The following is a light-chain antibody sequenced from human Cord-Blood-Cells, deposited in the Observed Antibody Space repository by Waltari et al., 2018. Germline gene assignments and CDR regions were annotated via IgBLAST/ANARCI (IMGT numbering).Light chain of an antibody. V-gene: IGLV2-23*01. CDR2: EGS. Sequence: QSALTQPASVSGSPGQSITISCTGTSSDVGSYNLVSWYQQHPGKAPKLMIYEGSKRPSGVSDRFSGSKSGNTASLTISGLQAEDGADYYCCSYAGSYTYVFGTGTKVTVL. J-gene: IGLJ1*01. CDR3: CSYAGSYTYV. CDR1: SSDVGSYNL.